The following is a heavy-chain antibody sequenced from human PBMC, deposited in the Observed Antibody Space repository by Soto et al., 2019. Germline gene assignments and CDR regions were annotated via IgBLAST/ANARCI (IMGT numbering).Heavy chain of an antibody. Sequence: GGSLRLSCAASGFTFSSYAMSWVRQAPGKGLEWVSAISVSGGSTYYADSVKGRFTISRDNSKNTLYLQMNSLRAGYTYGSPYYGMDVWGQGTTVTVSS. CDR1: GFTFSSYA. CDR2: ISVSGGST. J-gene: IGHJ6*02. D-gene: IGHD3-10*01. CDR3: YGMDV. V-gene: IGHV3-23*01.